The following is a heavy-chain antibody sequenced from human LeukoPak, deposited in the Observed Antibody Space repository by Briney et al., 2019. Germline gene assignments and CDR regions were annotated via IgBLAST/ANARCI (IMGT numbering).Heavy chain of an antibody. D-gene: IGHD5-24*01. Sequence: ASVKVSCKASGYSFTGYYMHWVRQAPGQGLEWMGWINPNSGDTKYAQKFQGRVTMTRDTSISTAYMELTRLRSDDTAVYYCARGPRRDGYNYGDYWGQGTLVTVSS. CDR3: ARGPRRDGYNYGDY. V-gene: IGHV1-2*02. CDR1: GYSFTGYY. J-gene: IGHJ4*02. CDR2: INPNSGDT.